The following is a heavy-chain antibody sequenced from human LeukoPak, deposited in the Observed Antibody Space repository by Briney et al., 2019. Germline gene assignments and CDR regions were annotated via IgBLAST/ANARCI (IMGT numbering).Heavy chain of an antibody. V-gene: IGHV4-59*02. CDR1: GGSVSSYY. CDR2: IYYSGST. Sequence: PSETLSLTCTVSGGSVSSYYWSWIRQPPGKGLEWIGYIYYSGSTNYNPSLKSRFTISVDTSKNQFSLKLSSVTAADTAVYYCATARRTVTTYFFDYWGQGTLVTVSS. CDR3: ATARRTVTTYFFDY. J-gene: IGHJ4*02. D-gene: IGHD4-17*01.